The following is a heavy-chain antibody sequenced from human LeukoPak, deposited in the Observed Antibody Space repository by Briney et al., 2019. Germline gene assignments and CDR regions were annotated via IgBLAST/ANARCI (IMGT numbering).Heavy chain of an antibody. V-gene: IGHV3-48*03. CDR1: GFTFTTYE. D-gene: IGHD2-2*01. Sequence: GGSLRLSCATSGFTFTTYEMNWVRQAPGKGLEWVSHISGSGGAIYYADSVKGRFTISRDNAKNSLYLQMGSLRVEDTAVYYCARRYCSSTSCTLDYWGQGTLVTVSS. CDR2: ISGSGGAI. J-gene: IGHJ4*02. CDR3: ARRYCSSTSCTLDY.